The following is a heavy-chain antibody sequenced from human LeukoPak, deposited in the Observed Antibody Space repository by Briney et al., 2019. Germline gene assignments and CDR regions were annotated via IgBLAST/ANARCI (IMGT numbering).Heavy chain of an antibody. D-gene: IGHD3-9*01. J-gene: IGHJ3*02. CDR1: GGSISSGGYS. CDR2: IYHSGST. CDR3: AREGSGDILTGHDAFDI. V-gene: IGHV4-30-2*01. Sequence: SETLSLTCAVSGGSISSGGYSWSWIRQPPGKGLEWIGYIYHSGSTYYNPSLKSRVTISVDRSKNQFSLKLSSVTAADTAVYYCAREGSGDILTGHDAFDIWGQGTMVTVSS.